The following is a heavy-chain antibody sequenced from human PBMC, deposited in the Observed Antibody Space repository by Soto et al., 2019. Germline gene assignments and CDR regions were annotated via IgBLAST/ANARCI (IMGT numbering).Heavy chain of an antibody. CDR2: VYYNENT. J-gene: IGHJ5*01. Sequence: PXGILSLTLSVFGASINDFAYHWGGIRQPPGKGLEWIGTVYYNENTYYNPSLKSRVAISVDTAKNQFSLKLRSVTAADTAIYFCARRERYYGSPGWFDPWGQGTLVTVSS. CDR3: ARRERYYGSPGWFDP. D-gene: IGHD3-10*01. V-gene: IGHV4-39*01. CDR1: GASINDFAYH.